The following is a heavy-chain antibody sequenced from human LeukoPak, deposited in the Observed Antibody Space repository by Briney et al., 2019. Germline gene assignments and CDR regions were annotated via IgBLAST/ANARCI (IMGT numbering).Heavy chain of an antibody. Sequence: SVKVSCKASGGTFNKYGFSWVRQAPGQGLEWMGGIIPILGTTNYPQKFQGRVTMTRDTSTSTVYMELSSLRSEDTAVYYCARDRGGSYYGKGAFDIWGQGTMVTVSS. D-gene: IGHD1-26*01. CDR2: IIPILGTT. J-gene: IGHJ3*02. V-gene: IGHV1-69*10. CDR1: GGTFNKYG. CDR3: ARDRGGSYYGKGAFDI.